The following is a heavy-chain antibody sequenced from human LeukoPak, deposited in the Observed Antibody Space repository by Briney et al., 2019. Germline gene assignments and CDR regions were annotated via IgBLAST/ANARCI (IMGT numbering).Heavy chain of an antibody. CDR2: INWNGGST. V-gene: IGHV3-20*04. D-gene: IGHD2-2*01. Sequence: GGSLRLSCAASGFTFSSYGMSWVRQAPGKGLEWVSGINWNGGSTGYADSVKGRFTISRDNAKNSLYLQMNSLRAEDTALYYCARDSHDQPVVRFDYWGQGTLVTVSS. CDR3: ARDSHDQPVVRFDY. CDR1: GFTFSSYG. J-gene: IGHJ4*02.